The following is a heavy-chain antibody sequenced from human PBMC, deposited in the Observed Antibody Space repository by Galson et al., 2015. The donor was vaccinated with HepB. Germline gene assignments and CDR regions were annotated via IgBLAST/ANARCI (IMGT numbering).Heavy chain of an antibody. Sequence: SVKVSCKASGYSFTNYGISWVRQAPGQGLEWMGWISPYSGATKSAQNLQGRLTMTTDTSTTTTYMELRSLTSDDTAMYYCARSRRDDFYVSTFWGQGTLVTVSS. CDR1: GYSFTNYG. D-gene: IGHD3/OR15-3a*01. V-gene: IGHV1-18*01. J-gene: IGHJ4*02. CDR2: ISPYSGAT. CDR3: ARSRRDDFYVSTF.